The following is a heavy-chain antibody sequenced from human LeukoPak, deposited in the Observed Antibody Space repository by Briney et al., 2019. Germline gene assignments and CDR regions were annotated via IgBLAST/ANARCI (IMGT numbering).Heavy chain of an antibody. CDR1: GFTFSRYS. D-gene: IGHD3-16*01. J-gene: IGHJ4*02. CDR3: ARGRLGYYFDY. CDR2: ISSSSSYI. V-gene: IGHV3-21*01. Sequence: GGSLRLSCVASGFTFSRYSMNWVRQAPGKGLEWVSSISSSSSYIYYKDSLKGRFTISRDNAKNSLYLQMNSLRVEDTAVYYCARGRLGYYFDYWGQGTLVTVSS.